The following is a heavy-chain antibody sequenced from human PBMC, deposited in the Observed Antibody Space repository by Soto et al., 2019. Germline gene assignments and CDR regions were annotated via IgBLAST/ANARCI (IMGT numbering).Heavy chain of an antibody. J-gene: IGHJ4*02. CDR1: GFTFSNAW. CDR2: IKSKTDGGTT. V-gene: IGHV3-15*01. D-gene: IGHD6-13*01. Sequence: GESLKISCAASGFTFSNAWMSWVRQAPGKGLEWVGRIKSKTDGGTTDYAAPVKGRFTISRDDSKNTLYLQMNSLKTEDTAVYYCTIRSSYSSSWYYFDYWGQGTLVTVSS. CDR3: TIRSSYSSSWYYFDY.